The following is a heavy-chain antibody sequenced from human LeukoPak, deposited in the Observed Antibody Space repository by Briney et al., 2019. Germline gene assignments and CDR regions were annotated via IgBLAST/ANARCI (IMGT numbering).Heavy chain of an antibody. V-gene: IGHV5-51*01. CDR1: GYSFTTYW. CDR2: IYPGDSDT. Sequence: GESLKISCRGSGYSFTTYWIGWVRQMPGKGLEWMGIIYPGDSDTRYSPSFQGQVTMSADKSINTAYLQWSSLKASDTAMYYCARRQGCSSTSCPPDSWGQGALVTVSS. D-gene: IGHD2-2*01. CDR3: ARRQGCSSTSCPPDS. J-gene: IGHJ4*02.